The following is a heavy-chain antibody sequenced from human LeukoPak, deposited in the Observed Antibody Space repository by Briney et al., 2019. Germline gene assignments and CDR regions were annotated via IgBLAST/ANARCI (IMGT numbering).Heavy chain of an antibody. V-gene: IGHV3-23*01. Sequence: GGTLRLSCAASGFTFSNYGMSWVRQAPGKGLEWVSAISGSGDSTYYADSVRGRFTTSRDNSKNTLYLQMNSLRAEDTAVYYCAKDSTMIVMRGVGVYWYFDLWGRGTLVTVSS. CDR2: ISGSGDST. J-gene: IGHJ2*01. CDR3: AKDSTMIVMRGVGVYWYFDL. CDR1: GFTFSNYG. D-gene: IGHD3-22*01.